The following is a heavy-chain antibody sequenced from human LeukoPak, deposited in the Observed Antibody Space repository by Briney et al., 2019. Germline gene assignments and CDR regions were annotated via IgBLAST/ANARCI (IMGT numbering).Heavy chain of an antibody. CDR1: GFTFSNYG. J-gene: IGHJ4*02. V-gene: IGHV3-33*01. CDR2: IWSDGSNQ. Sequence: QTGGSLRLSRAASGFTFSNYGMHWVCQAPGKRVEWVAVIWSDGSNQYYADSVKARFIISRDNSKNTLYLQINRLRADDTAVYYCARDRYSSSPDYWGQGTLVTVSS. CDR3: ARDRYSSSPDY. D-gene: IGHD6-13*01.